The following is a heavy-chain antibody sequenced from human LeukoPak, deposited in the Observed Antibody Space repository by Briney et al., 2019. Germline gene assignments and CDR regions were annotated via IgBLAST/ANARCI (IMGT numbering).Heavy chain of an antibody. CDR2: MNPNSGNT. J-gene: IGHJ4*02. CDR3: ASFDFWSGYYKAY. D-gene: IGHD3-3*01. CDR1: GYTFTSYD. V-gene: IGHV1-8*01. Sequence: ASVKVSCKASGYTFTSYDINWVRQATGQGLEWMGWMNPNSGNTGYAQKFQGRVTMTRNTSISTAYMELSSLRSEDTAVYYCASFDFWSGYYKAYWGQGTLVTVSS.